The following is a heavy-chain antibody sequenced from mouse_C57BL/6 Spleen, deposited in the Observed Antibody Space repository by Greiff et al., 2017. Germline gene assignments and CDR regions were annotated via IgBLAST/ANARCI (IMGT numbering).Heavy chain of an antibody. D-gene: IGHD1-1*01. CDR2: IRLKSDNYAT. V-gene: IGHV6-3*01. CDR3: TGGTTVAVGFDY. Sequence: DVQLQESGGGLVQPGGSMKLSCVASGFTFSNYWMNWVRQSPEKGLEWVAQIRLKSDNYATHYAESVKGRFTISRDDSKSSVYLQMNNLRAEDTGIYYCTGGTTVAVGFDYWGQGTTLTVSS. CDR1: GFTFSNYW. J-gene: IGHJ2*01.